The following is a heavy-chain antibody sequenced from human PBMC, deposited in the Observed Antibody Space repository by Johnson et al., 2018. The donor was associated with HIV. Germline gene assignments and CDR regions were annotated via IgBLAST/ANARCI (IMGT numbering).Heavy chain of an antibody. V-gene: IGHV3-33*08. J-gene: IGHJ3*02. D-gene: IGHD6-13*01. CDR3: AREGAAAGPTDAFDI. CDR2: IWYDGSNK. Sequence: QVQLVESGGGLVQPGGSLRLSCAASGFTFSSYGMHWVRQAPGTGLEWVAVIWYDGSNKYYADSVKGRFTISRDNSKNTLYLQMNSLRAEDTAVYYCAREGAAAGPTDAFDIWGQGTRVTVSA. CDR1: GFTFSSYG.